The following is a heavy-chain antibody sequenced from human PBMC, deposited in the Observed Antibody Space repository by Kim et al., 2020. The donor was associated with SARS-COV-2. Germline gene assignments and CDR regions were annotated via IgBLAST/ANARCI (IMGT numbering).Heavy chain of an antibody. CDR1: GGSISSYY. V-gene: IGHV4-59*13. D-gene: IGHD1-7*01. J-gene: IGHJ6*02. CDR2: IYYSGST. Sequence: SETLSLTCTVSGGSISSYYWSWIRQPPGKGLEWIGYIYYSGSTNYSPSLKSRVTISVDTSKNQFSLRLSSVTAADTAVYYCARGVGITRTTPYYYNGMDVWGQGTTVTVSS. CDR3: ARGVGITRTTPYYYNGMDV.